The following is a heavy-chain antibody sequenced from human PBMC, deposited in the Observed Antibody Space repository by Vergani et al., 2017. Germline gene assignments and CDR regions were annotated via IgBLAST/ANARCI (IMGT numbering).Heavy chain of an antibody. CDR3: ARVNTETNGHLYYYYYMDV. J-gene: IGHJ6*03. D-gene: IGHD4-11*01. CDR2: IDHTGRP. CDR1: GGSFTSYH. Sequence: QVQLQQWGGGLLKPSVTLSLTCVVNGGSFTSYHWTWIRQSPGEGLEWVGDIDHTGRPEYNPSLKRRLTMSVENSRNQFSLTLNSVTATDTAIYFCARVNTETNGHLYYYYYMDVWGQGTAVTVS. V-gene: IGHV4-34*01.